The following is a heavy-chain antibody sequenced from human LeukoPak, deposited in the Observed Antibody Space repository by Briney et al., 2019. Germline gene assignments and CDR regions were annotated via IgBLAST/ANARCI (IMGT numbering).Heavy chain of an antibody. V-gene: IGHV4-61*05. Sequence: SETLSLTCTVSGGSISGSSYYWGWIRQPPGKGLEWIGYIYYSGSTNYNPSLKSRVTISVDTSKNQFSLKLSSVTAADTAVYYCATTSYSSGWYAYDAFDIWGQGTMVTVSS. D-gene: IGHD6-19*01. CDR3: ATTSYSSGWYAYDAFDI. J-gene: IGHJ3*02. CDR2: IYYSGST. CDR1: GGSISGSSYY.